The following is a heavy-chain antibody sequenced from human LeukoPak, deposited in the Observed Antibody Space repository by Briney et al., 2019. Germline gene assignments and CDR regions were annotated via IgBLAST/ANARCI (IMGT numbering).Heavy chain of an antibody. CDR2: INANSGTT. J-gene: IGHJ5*01. CDR3: AKPISGGLAVTADWFHP. V-gene: IGHV3-23*01. CDR1: GFAFSFYA. D-gene: IGHD2-21*02. Sequence: GGSLRLSCAASGFAFSFYAMSWLRQPPGKGLEWVSTINANSGTTPYAASVRGRFTISRDNSKNTLYLQVNTLRADDTATYYCAKPISGGLAVTADWFHPWGQGTLVVVSS.